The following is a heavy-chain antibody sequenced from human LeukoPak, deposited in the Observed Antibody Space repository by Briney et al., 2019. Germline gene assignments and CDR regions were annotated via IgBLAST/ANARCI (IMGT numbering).Heavy chain of an antibody. CDR1: GYTFTSYD. CDR2: MNPNSGNT. V-gene: IGHV1-8*02. Sequence: ASVKVSCKASGYTFTSYDINWVRQATGQGLEWMGWMNPNSGNTGYAQKFQGRVTMTRNTSISTAYMELSSLRSEDTAVYYCARLRYCSGGSCLSFDYWGQGTLVTVSS. J-gene: IGHJ4*02. CDR3: ARLRYCSGGSCLSFDY. D-gene: IGHD2-15*01.